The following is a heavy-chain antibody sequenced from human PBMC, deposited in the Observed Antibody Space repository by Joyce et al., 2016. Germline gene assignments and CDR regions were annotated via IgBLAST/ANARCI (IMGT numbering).Heavy chain of an antibody. J-gene: IGHJ3*01. CDR3: VTGLCIGTACHWDDAFDV. CDR1: GFSFRKAW. V-gene: IGHV3-15*01. CDR2: VKSKSKGGTT. D-gene: IGHD2-2*01. Sequence: EVQLVESGGGLVKPGGSLRTSCAASGFSFRKAWVTWVRQAPGKGLAWCGRVKSKSKGGTTDYAAPVKGRFTISRDDSRDTAYLQMNSLKSEDTGVYFCVTGLCIGTACHWDDAFDVWGQGTMVTVSS.